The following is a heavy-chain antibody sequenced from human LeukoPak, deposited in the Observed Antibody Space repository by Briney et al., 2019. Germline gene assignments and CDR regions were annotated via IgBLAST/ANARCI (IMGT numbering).Heavy chain of an antibody. CDR2: ISSSSSYI. D-gene: IGHD3-9*01. Sequence: GGSLRLSCAASGFTFDSFSINWVRQAPGKGLEWVSSISSSSSYIYDADSVKDRFTISRDNAKNSLYLQMNSLRAEDTAVYYCARANDNYYYYYMDVWGKGTTVTIS. CDR3: ARANDNYYYYYMDV. J-gene: IGHJ6*03. CDR1: GFTFDSFS. V-gene: IGHV3-21*01.